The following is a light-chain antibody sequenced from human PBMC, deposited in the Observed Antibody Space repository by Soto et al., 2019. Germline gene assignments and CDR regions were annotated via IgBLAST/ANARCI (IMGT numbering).Light chain of an antibody. Sequence: DIVMTQSPDSLAVSLGERATINCKSSQSVLLSSNNRNYLTWYQQKPGQPPKLLIYWASIRESGVPDRFSGSGSGTDLTLTISGLQAEDVAGYYCQQYYSTPWTLGQGTKVDI. CDR2: WAS. CDR1: QSVLLSSNNRNY. J-gene: IGKJ1*01. V-gene: IGKV4-1*01. CDR3: QQYYSTPWT.